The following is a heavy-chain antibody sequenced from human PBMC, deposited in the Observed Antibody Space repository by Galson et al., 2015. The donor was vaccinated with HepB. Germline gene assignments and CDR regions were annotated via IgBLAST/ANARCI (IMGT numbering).Heavy chain of an antibody. CDR3: ARDPLPIVAPTVFDY. J-gene: IGHJ4*02. CDR2: MSDDGSTK. CDR1: GFTFSSHA. V-gene: IGHV3-30*04. D-gene: IGHD5-12*01. Sequence: SLRLSCAASGFTFSSHAMHWVRQAPGKGLEWVAIMSDDGSTKYYADSVKGRFTISRDNSKNTLYLQMKSLRLEDTATYYCARDPLPIVAPTVFDYWGQGTLVTVSS.